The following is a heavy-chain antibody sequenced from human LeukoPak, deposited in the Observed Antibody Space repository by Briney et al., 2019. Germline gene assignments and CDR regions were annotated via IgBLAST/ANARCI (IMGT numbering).Heavy chain of an antibody. CDR3: ARHGAGYYDSFDY. V-gene: IGHV4-59*08. CDR2: IYYSGST. Sequence: SETLSLTCTVSGGSICSYYWSWIRQPPGKGLEWIGYIYYSGSTNYNPSLKSRVTISVDTSKNQFSLKLSSVTAADTAVYYCARHGAGYYDSFDYWGQGTLVTVSS. J-gene: IGHJ4*02. D-gene: IGHD3-22*01. CDR1: GGSICSYY.